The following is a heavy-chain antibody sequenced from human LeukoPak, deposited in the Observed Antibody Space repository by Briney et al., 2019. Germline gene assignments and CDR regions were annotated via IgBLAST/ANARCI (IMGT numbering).Heavy chain of an antibody. CDR1: GGSFSGYY. D-gene: IGHD3-3*01. J-gene: IGHJ5*02. Sequence: PSETLSLTCAVYGGSFSGYYWSWIRQPPGKGLEWIGEINHSGSTNYNPSLKSRVTISVDTSKNQFSLKLSSVTAADTAVYYCARRFLEWLFNGNWFDPWGQGTLVTVSS. CDR2: INHSGST. CDR3: ARRFLEWLFNGNWFDP. V-gene: IGHV4-34*01.